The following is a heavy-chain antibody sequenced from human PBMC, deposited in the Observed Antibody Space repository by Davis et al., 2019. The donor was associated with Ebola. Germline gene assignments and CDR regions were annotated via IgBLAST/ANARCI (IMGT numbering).Heavy chain of an antibody. D-gene: IGHD6-13*01. CDR3: ARAPIAGAGTRWGTRWFDP. Sequence: PSETLSLTCTVSGVSISRHYWSWIRQPPGKKLEWIGSIYYTGSAYYNSSFACRATISVDTSKNQFSLKLSSVTAADTAVYYCARAPIAGAGTRWGTRWFDPWGQGTLVTVSS. CDR1: GVSISRHY. V-gene: IGHV4-59*11. CDR2: IYYTGSA. J-gene: IGHJ5*02.